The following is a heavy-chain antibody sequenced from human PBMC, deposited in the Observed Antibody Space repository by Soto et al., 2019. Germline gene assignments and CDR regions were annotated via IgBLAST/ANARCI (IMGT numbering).Heavy chain of an antibody. Sequence: GGSLRLSCAASGFTFSNYAMSWVRQAPGKGLEWVSTISGNGGSTYYADSVKDRLTISRDNSKNMLFLQINSLRDDDSAVYYCAKRPASIITFDYWGQGTPVTVSS. CDR2: ISGNGGST. J-gene: IGHJ4*02. CDR1: GFTFSNYA. D-gene: IGHD2-2*01. V-gene: IGHV3-23*01. CDR3: AKRPASIITFDY.